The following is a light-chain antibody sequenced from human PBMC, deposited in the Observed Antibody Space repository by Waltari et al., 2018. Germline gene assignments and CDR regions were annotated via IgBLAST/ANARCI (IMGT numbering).Light chain of an antibody. V-gene: IGKV1-5*03. CDR3: QQYNSYSYT. J-gene: IGKJ2*01. CDR1: QSISNW. CDR2: KAS. Sequence: DLQMTQSPSTLSASVGDSVTITCRASQSISNWLAWYQQKPGKAPKLLIYKASSLESGVPSRVSGSGSGTEFTLTISSLQPDDLATYYCQQYNSYSYTFGQGTTLEIK.